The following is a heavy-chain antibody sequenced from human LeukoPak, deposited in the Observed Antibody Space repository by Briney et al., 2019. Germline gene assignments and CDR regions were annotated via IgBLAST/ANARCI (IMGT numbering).Heavy chain of an antibody. J-gene: IGHJ4*02. CDR2: INPKSGGT. CDR1: GYTFTGYY. CDR3: ARGPYSGSYYYFDY. V-gene: IGHV1-2*02. Sequence: ASVKVSCKASGYTFTGYYMHCVRQAPGQGLVWVGWINPKSGGTNYAQKFQGRVTMTRDTSISTAYMELSRLRSDDTAVYYCARGPYSGSYYYFDYWGQGTLVTVSS. D-gene: IGHD1-26*01.